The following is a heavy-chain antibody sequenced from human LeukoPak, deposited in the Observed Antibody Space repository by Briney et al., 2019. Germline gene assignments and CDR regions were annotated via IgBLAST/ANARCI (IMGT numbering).Heavy chain of an antibody. D-gene: IGHD3-22*01. J-gene: IGHJ6*03. CDR1: GFTFSSYG. CDR3: AKDGENDSSGYYYGFYYYYMDV. Sequence: GGSLRLSCAAPGFTFSSYGMHWVRQAPGKGLEWVAFIRYDGSNKYYADSVKGRFTISRDNSKNTLYLQMNSLRAEDTAVYYCAKDGENDSSGYYYGFYYYYMDVWGKGTTVTVSS. V-gene: IGHV3-30*02. CDR2: IRYDGSNK.